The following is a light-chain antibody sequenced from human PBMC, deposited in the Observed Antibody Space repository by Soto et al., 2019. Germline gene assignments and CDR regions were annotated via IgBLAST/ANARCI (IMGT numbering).Light chain of an antibody. CDR1: QSISSW. J-gene: IGKJ5*01. Sequence: DIQMTQSPSTLSASVGYRVTITCRASQSISSWLAWYQQKPGKAPKLLIYDASSLESGVPSRFSGSGSGTDFTLTISCLQSEDFATYYCQQYYSYPITFGQGTRLEI. CDR3: QQYYSYPIT. V-gene: IGKV1-5*01. CDR2: DAS.